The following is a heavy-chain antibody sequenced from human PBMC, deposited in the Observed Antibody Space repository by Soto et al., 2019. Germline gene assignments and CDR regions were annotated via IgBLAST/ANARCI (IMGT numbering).Heavy chain of an antibody. CDR3: ARDPAP. J-gene: IGHJ5*02. Sequence: QVQLQESGPGLVKASQTLSLTCTVSGGSISSGGYYWSWIRQHPGKGLEWIGYIYNSGSTYYNPSLKSQVTMSADTSKNHFSVKLSSVTAADTAVYYCARDPAPWGQGTLVTVSS. CDR2: IYNSGST. V-gene: IGHV4-31*01. CDR1: GGSISSGGYY.